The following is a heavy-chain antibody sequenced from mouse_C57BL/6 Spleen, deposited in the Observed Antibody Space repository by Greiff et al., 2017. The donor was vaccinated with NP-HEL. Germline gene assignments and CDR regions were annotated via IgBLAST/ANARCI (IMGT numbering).Heavy chain of an antibody. V-gene: IGHV5-4*03. Sequence: DVKLVESGGGLVKPGGSLKLSCAASGFTFSSYAMSWVRQTPEKRLEWVATISDGGSYTYYPDNVKGRFTISRDTAKNNLYLQMSHLKSEDTAMYYCARGPLRSLYYFDYWGQGTTLTVSS. J-gene: IGHJ2*01. CDR3: ARGPLRSLYYFDY. CDR2: ISDGGSYT. D-gene: IGHD1-1*01. CDR1: GFTFSSYA.